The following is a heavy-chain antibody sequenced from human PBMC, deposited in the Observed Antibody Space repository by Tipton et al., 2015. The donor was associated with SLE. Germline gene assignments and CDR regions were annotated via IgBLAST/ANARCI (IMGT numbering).Heavy chain of an antibody. D-gene: IGHD2-2*01. CDR2: IYYSGSP. Sequence: TLSLTCTVSGGSISISNYYWGWIRQPPGKGLEWIGSIYYSGSPYYNPSLKSRVTISIDTSKNQFSLKLSSVTAADTAVYYCARGGTYIPGAFDYWGQGTLVTVSS. CDR1: GGSISISNYY. CDR3: ARGGTYIPGAFDY. V-gene: IGHV4-39*07. J-gene: IGHJ4*02.